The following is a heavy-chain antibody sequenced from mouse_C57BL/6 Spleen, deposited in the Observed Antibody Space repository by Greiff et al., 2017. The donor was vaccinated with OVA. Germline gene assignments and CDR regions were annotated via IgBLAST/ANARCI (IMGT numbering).Heavy chain of an antibody. D-gene: IGHD1-1*01. CDR3: ARSRATGSSHDY. CDR1: GYTFTSYW. Sequence: VQLQQPGAELVMPGASVKLSCKASGYTFTSYWMHWVKQRPGQGLEWIGEIDPSDSYTNYNQKFKGKSTLTVDKSSSPAYMQLSSLTSEDSAVYYCARSRATGSSHDYWGQGTTLTVSS. J-gene: IGHJ2*01. V-gene: IGHV1-69*01. CDR2: IDPSDSYT.